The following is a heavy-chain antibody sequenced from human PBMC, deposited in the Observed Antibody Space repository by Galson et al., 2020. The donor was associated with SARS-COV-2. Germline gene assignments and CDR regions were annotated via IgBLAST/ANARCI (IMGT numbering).Heavy chain of an antibody. CDR3: ARQGGDGYNSEYYGMDV. J-gene: IGHJ6*02. V-gene: IGHV5-51*01. Sequence: GESLKISCKGSGSSFTRYWIGWVRQMPGKGLEWMGIIYPGDSDTRYSPSFQGQVTISADKSISTAYLQWSSLKASDTAMYYCARQGGDGYNSEYYGMDVWGQGTTVTVSS. D-gene: IGHD1-1*01. CDR2: IYPGDSDT. CDR1: GSSFTRYW.